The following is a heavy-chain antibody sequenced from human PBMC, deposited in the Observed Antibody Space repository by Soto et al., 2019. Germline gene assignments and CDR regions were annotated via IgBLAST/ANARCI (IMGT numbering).Heavy chain of an antibody. D-gene: IGHD1-26*01. CDR1: GGSISSGGYY. CDR2: IYYRGST. J-gene: IGHJ4*02. CDR3: AREGGIVGATAADY. Sequence: QVQLQESGPGLVKPSQTLSLTCTVSGGSISSGGYYWSWIRQHPGKGLEGIGYIYYRGSTYYNPSLKSRVTISVDTSKNQFSLKLSSVTAADTAVYYCAREGGIVGATAADYWGQGTLVTVSS. V-gene: IGHV4-31*03.